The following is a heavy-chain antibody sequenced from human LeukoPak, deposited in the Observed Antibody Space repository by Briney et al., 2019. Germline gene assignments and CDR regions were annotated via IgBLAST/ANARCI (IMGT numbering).Heavy chain of an antibody. CDR1: GYSISSGYN. CDR2: IYHSGST. D-gene: IGHD2-15*01. Sequence: SETLSLTCAVSGYSISSGYNWGWIRQPPGKGLEWIGSIYHSGSTYYNPSLKSRVTISVDASKNQFSLKLSSVTAADTAVYYCARGYCSGGSCSYYGMDVWGKGTTVTVSS. V-gene: IGHV4-38-2*01. J-gene: IGHJ6*04. CDR3: ARGYCSGGSCSYYGMDV.